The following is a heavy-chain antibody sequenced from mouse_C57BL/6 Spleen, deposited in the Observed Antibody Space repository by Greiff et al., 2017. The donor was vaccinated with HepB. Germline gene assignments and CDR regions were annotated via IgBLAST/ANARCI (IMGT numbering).Heavy chain of an antibody. J-gene: IGHJ3*01. Sequence: QVQLQQSGAELARPGASVKLSCKASGYTFTSYGISWVKQRTGQGLEWIGEIYPRSGNTYYNEKFKGKATLTADKSSSTAYMELRSLTSEDSAVYFCASGQLRSPFAYWGQGTLVTVSA. D-gene: IGHD3-2*02. CDR1: GYTFTSYG. CDR3: ASGQLRSPFAY. V-gene: IGHV1-81*01. CDR2: IYPRSGNT.